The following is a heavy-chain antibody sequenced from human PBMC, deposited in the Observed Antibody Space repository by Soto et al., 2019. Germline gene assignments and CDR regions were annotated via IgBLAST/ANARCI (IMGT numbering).Heavy chain of an antibody. Sequence: EVQLVESGGGLVQPGRSLRLSCAASGFTFDDYAMHWVRQAPGKGLEWVSGLSWNSGSIGYADSVKGRFTISRDNAKNSLYLQMNSLRAEDTALYYCAKGPVLIAAAAPPDYWGQGTLVTVSS. CDR3: AKGPVLIAAAAPPDY. J-gene: IGHJ4*02. D-gene: IGHD6-13*01. CDR2: LSWNSGSI. V-gene: IGHV3-9*01. CDR1: GFTFDDYA.